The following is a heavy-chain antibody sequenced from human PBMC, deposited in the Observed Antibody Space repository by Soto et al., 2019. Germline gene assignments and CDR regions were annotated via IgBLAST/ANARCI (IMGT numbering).Heavy chain of an antibody. J-gene: IGHJ6*02. CDR1: GGTFSSYG. CDR2: IIPIYGTA. D-gene: IGHD3-3*01. CDR3: AVVLRFLEWSPRAGKLHYYFYGMDV. Sequence: VASVKVSCKASGGTFSSYGISWVRQAPGQGLEWMGGIIPIYGTANYAQKFQGRVTITADESTSTAYMELSSLRSEDTAVYYCAVVLRFLEWSPRAGKLHYYFYGMDVWGQGTTVTV. V-gene: IGHV1-69*13.